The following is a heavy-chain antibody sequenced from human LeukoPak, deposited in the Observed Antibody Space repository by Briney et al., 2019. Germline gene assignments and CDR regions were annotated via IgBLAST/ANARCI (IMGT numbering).Heavy chain of an antibody. Sequence: PGGSLRLSCAASGFTFSSYWMSWVRQAPGKGLEWVGNIKQDGSEKYYVDSVKGRFTISRDNAKNSLYLQMNSLRAEDTAVYYCTTVVTNAFDIWGQGTMVTVSS. CDR1: GFTFSSYW. D-gene: IGHD4-17*01. V-gene: IGHV3-7*01. CDR2: IKQDGSEK. J-gene: IGHJ3*02. CDR3: TTVVTNAFDI.